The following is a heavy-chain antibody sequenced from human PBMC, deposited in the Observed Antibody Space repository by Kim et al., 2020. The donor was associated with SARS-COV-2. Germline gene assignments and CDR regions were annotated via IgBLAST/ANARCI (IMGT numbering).Heavy chain of an antibody. Sequence: SETLSLTCTVSGGSISSYYWSWIRQPPGKGLEWIGYIYYSGSTNYNPSLKSRVTISVDTSKNQFSLKLSSVTAADTAVYYCARLPSRGSGYQYYYYYYMDVWGKGTTVTVSS. CDR1: GGSISSYY. CDR3: ARLPSRGSGYQYYYYYYMDV. V-gene: IGHV4-59*08. CDR2: IYYSGST. J-gene: IGHJ6*03. D-gene: IGHD3-3*01.